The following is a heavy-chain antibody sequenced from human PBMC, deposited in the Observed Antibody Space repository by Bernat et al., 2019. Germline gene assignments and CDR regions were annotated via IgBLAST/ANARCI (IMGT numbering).Heavy chain of an antibody. CDR1: GDSVSSNTAA. CDR3: AITRSGANGGDH. Sequence: QIQLQQSGPGLVKPSQTLSLTCAISGDSVSSNTAAWAWIRQSRSRGLEWLGRTYYRSQWHYDYAGSVKSRITVNPDTTKNQFSLHLRSVTPDDTAVYYCAITRSGANGGDHWGQGTLVTVSS. J-gene: IGHJ4*02. V-gene: IGHV6-1*01. CDR2: TYYRSQWHY. D-gene: IGHD1-20*01.